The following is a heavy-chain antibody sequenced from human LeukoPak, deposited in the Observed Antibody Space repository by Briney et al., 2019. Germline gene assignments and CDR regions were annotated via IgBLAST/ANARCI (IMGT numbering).Heavy chain of an antibody. CDR3: AREGAGDFWSGYYSGYGMDV. D-gene: IGHD3-3*01. V-gene: IGHV1-18*01. J-gene: IGHJ6*02. CDR1: GYTFNNNG. Sequence: EASVKVSCKASGYTFNNNGVSWVRQAPGQGLEWMGWISAYNGNTNYARSLQGRVTMTTDTSTSTAYMELRSLRSDDTAMYYCAREGAGDFWSGYYSGYGMDVWGQGTTVTVSS. CDR2: ISAYNGNT.